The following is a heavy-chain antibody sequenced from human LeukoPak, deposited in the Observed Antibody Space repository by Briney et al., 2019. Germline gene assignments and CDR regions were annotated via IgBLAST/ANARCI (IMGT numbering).Heavy chain of an antibody. V-gene: IGHV4-30-4*01. CDR3: ASCDNSGYRAFDI. J-gene: IGHJ3*02. D-gene: IGHD5-12*01. CDR2: IYYSGRA. Sequence: SETLSLTCTVSGGSISSGDYYWSWIRQPPGKGLEWIGYIYYSGRAYYNPSLKSRVTISLDMSKNQFSLKLTSVTAADTAVYFCASCDNSGYRAFDIWGQGTMVTVSS. CDR1: GGSISSGDYY.